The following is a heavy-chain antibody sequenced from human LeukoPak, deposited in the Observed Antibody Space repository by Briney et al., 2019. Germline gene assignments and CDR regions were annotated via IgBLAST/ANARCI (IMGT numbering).Heavy chain of an antibody. V-gene: IGHV3-23*01. Sequence: GGSLRLSCAASGFTFSTYGMSWVRQAPGKGLEWVSAISGSGGSTYYADSVKGRFTVSRDNSKNTLYLQMNSLRAEDTAVYYCARVSREFYYDSSGYFHDSFDMWGQGTMVTVSS. CDR3: ARVSREFYYDSSGYFHDSFDM. D-gene: IGHD3-22*01. CDR1: GFTFSTYG. CDR2: ISGSGGST. J-gene: IGHJ3*02.